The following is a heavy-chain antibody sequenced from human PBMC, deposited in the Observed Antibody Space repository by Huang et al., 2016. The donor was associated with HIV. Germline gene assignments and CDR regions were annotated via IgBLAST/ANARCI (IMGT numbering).Heavy chain of an antibody. Sequence: QVQLQESGPGLVKPSETLSLTCTVSGGSISSYYWSWIRQPPGKGLEWIGYIFYRGSTNYKPSLSLKLSSVTDADTAVYYCARTFSKQLVGDWGQGTLVTVSS. CDR2: IFYRGST. CDR1: GGSISSYY. D-gene: IGHD6-6*01. CDR3: ARTFSKQLVGD. J-gene: IGHJ4*02. V-gene: IGHV4-59*01.